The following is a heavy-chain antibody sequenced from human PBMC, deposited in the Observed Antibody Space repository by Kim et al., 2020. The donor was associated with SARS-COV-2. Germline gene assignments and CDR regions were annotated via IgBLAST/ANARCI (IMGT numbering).Heavy chain of an antibody. V-gene: IGHV4-31*03. CDR3: ARSAGRHFGTGESFNI. CDR1: GGSITSVGYY. D-gene: IGHD3-16*01. Sequence: SETLSLTCSVSGGSITSVGYYWSWIRHLPGKGLEWIGYIYYSGSTYSHPSLKSRLSISRDTSNNRFSLTFTSMTAADTALYYCARSAGRHFGTGESFNI. J-gene: IGHJ3*02. CDR2: IYYSGST.